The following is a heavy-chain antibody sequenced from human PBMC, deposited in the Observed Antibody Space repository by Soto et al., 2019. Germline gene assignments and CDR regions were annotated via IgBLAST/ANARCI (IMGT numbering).Heavy chain of an antibody. V-gene: IGHV3-33*01. J-gene: IGHJ5*02. Sequence: GGSLRLSCAASGFTFSSYGMHWVRQAPGKGLEWVAVIWYDGSNKYYADSVKGRFTISRDNSKNTLYLQMNSLRAEDTAVYYCATEKTYYYDSSGYYVNWFDPWGQGTLVTVSS. D-gene: IGHD3-22*01. CDR2: IWYDGSNK. CDR1: GFTFSSYG. CDR3: ATEKTYYYDSSGYYVNWFDP.